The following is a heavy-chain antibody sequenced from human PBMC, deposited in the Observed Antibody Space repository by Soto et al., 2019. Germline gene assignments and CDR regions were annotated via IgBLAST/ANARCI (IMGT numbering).Heavy chain of an antibody. D-gene: IGHD6-19*01. CDR3: ARVRYSNAWYDY. Sequence: APVKVSCKASGYTFTGYYMHWVRQAPGQGLEWMGWINPSGGGTSYAQKFQGRVTMTRDTSTSTVSMELSSLRFDDTAVYYCARVRYSNAWYDYWGQGTLVTVSS. CDR2: INPSGGGT. V-gene: IGHV1-46*01. CDR1: GYTFTGYY. J-gene: IGHJ4*02.